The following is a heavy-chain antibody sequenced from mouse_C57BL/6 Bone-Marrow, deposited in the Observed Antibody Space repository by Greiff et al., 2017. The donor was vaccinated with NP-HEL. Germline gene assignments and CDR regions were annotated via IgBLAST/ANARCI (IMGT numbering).Heavy chain of an antibody. D-gene: IGHD1-1*01. CDR2: IDPNSGGT. Sequence: QVQLKESGAELVKPGASVKLSCKASGYTFTSYWMHWVKQRPGRGLEWIGRIDPNSGGTKYNEKFKSKATLTVDKPSSTAYMQLSSLTSEDSAVYYCAREGVITTAVYYAMDYWGQGTSVTVSS. CDR3: AREGVITTAVYYAMDY. J-gene: IGHJ4*01. CDR1: GYTFTSYW. V-gene: IGHV1-72*01.